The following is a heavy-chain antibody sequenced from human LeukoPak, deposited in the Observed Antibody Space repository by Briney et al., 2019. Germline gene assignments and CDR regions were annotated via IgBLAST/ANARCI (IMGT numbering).Heavy chain of an antibody. CDR1: GGSISSGSYY. CDR3: ARGWGSRYFDY. D-gene: IGHD7-27*01. CDR2: IYYSGST. J-gene: IGHJ4*02. Sequence: SQTLSLTCTVSGGSISSGSYYWGWIRQPPGKGLEWIGSIYYSGSTYYNPSLKSRVTISVDTSKNQFSLKLSSVTAADTAVYYCARGWGSRYFDYWGQGTLVTVSS. V-gene: IGHV4-39*01.